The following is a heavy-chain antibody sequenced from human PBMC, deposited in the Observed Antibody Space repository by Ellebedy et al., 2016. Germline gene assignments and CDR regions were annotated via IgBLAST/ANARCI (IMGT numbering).Heavy chain of an antibody. V-gene: IGHV3-7*01. J-gene: IGHJ3*02. Sequence: GGSLRLSCAASGFTFSTSSYMTWVRQAPGKGLEWVANINQDGSEKYFMDSVRGRFTISRDNSKNSLYLQMNSLRVEDTAVYYCARGWAAFDIWGQGTVVTVSS. CDR3: ARGWAAFDI. CDR2: INQDGSEK. CDR1: GFTFSTSSY. D-gene: IGHD1-26*01.